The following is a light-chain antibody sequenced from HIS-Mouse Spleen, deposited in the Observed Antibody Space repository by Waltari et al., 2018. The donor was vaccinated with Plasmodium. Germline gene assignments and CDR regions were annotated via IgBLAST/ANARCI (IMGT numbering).Light chain of an antibody. V-gene: IGKV3-11*01. J-gene: IGKJ4*01. CDR1: QSVSSY. CDR2: DAS. CDR3: QQRSNWPRVLT. Sequence: EIVLTQSPATLSLSPGERATLSCRASQSVSSYLAWYQQKPGQAPRLLIYDASNRATGIPARFSVSGSGTDFTLTISSLEPEDFAVYYCQQRSNWPRVLTFGGGTKVEIK.